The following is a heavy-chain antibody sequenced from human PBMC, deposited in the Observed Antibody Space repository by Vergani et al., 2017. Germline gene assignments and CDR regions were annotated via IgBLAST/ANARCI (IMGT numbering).Heavy chain of an antibody. V-gene: IGHV3-23*01. CDR3: AKDIVVVPAATDAFDI. Sequence: EVQLLESGGGLVQPGGSLRLSCAASGFTFSSYAMSWVRQAPGKGLEWVSAISGSGGSTYYADSVKGRFTISRDNSKNTLYLQMNSLRAEDTAVYYCAKDIVVVPAATDAFDIWSQGTMVTVAS. J-gene: IGHJ3*02. CDR1: GFTFSSYA. CDR2: ISGSGGST. D-gene: IGHD2-2*01.